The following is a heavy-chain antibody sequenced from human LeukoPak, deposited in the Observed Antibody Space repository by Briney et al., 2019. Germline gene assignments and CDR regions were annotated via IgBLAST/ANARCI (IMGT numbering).Heavy chain of an antibody. CDR1: GGSISSYY. D-gene: IGHD6-19*01. V-gene: IGHV4-59*01. Sequence: WETLSLTCTVSGGSISSYYWSWIRQPPGEGLEWIGYIYYSGSTNYNPSLKSRVTISVDTSKNQFSLKLSSVTAADTAVYYCARGYSSGWYVNWFDPWGQGTLVTVSS. J-gene: IGHJ5*02. CDR3: ARGYSSGWYVNWFDP. CDR2: IYYSGST.